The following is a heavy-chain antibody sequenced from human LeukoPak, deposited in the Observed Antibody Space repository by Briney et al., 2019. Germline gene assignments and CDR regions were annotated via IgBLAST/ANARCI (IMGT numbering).Heavy chain of an antibody. D-gene: IGHD3-3*01. CDR1: GGSISGSSYY. CDR3: ARRRVQDTIFH. Sequence: SETLSLTCTVSGGSISGSSYYWGWIRQPPGKGLEWIGSIYYSGSTYYNPSLKSRVTISVDTSKDQFSLKLSSVTAADTAVYYCARRRVQDTIFHWGQGTLVTVSS. V-gene: IGHV4-39*01. J-gene: IGHJ4*02. CDR2: IYYSGST.